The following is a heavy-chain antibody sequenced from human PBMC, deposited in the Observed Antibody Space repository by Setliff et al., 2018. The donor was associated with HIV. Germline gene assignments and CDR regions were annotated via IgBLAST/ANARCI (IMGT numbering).Heavy chain of an antibody. CDR2: IKQDGSEK. J-gene: IGHJ1*01. CDR3: ARGPSSTHWSPGYFQH. Sequence: GGSLRLSCAASGFTFSSYAMHWVRQAPGKGLEWVANIKQDGSEKYYVDSVKGRFTISRDNAKNSLYLQVNNLRAEDTAVYYCARGPSSTHWSPGYFQHWGQGTPVTVSS. D-gene: IGHD2-8*02. V-gene: IGHV3-7*03. CDR1: GFTFSSYA.